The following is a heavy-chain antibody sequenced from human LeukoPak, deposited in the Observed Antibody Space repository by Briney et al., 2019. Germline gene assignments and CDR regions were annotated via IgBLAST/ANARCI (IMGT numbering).Heavy chain of an antibody. CDR2: INPNSGDK. Sequence: AASLTVSCKASGYTFNRYYIHWVRQAPGKGLQWMGWINPNSGDKHFTHNFQGRVTVTRDKSITTTYMELSRLRSDDTAVYYLARGGNYGSGTYTAFDYWGQGALVTVSS. D-gene: IGHD3-10*01. J-gene: IGHJ4*02. V-gene: IGHV1-2*02. CDR3: ARGGNYGSGTYTAFDY. CDR1: GYTFNRYY.